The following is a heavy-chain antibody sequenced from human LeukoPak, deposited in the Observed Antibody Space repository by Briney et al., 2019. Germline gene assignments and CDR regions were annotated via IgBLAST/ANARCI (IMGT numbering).Heavy chain of an antibody. Sequence: SQTLSLTCTVSGASFNSDDQYWNWIRQSPGQGLEWIGSIHPSGMLYNNPSLESRVTMSRDTSKNQFSLNLNSVTAADTAVYFCSRGLDSRKLGCWGQGILVTVSS. CDR1: GASFNSDDQY. J-gene: IGHJ4*02. V-gene: IGHV4-31*03. CDR2: IHPSGML. CDR3: SRGLDSRKLGC. D-gene: IGHD3-22*01.